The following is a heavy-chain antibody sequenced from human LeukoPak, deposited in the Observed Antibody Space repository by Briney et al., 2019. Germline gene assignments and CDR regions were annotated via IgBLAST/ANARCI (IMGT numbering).Heavy chain of an antibody. J-gene: IGHJ4*02. V-gene: IGHV3-73*01. Sequence: GGSLRLSCATSGFTFNGSALRWVRQASGQGLEWVGRIRSKAHRYATAYAASVQCRFTVSRDESKNMAYLQINSLKTEATAIYYCTRRHYGDYVVDNWGQGTLVTVSS. CDR1: GFTFNGSA. D-gene: IGHD4-17*01. CDR2: IRSKAHRYAT. CDR3: TRRHYGDYVVDN.